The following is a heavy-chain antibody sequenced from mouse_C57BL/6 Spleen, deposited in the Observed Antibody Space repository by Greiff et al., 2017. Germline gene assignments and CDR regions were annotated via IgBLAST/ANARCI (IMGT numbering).Heavy chain of an antibody. V-gene: IGHV3-6*01. J-gene: IGHJ2*01. CDR3: AKGTENFDY. Sequence: EVKLMESGPGLVKPSQSLSLTCSVTGYSITSGYYWNWIRQFPGNKLERMGYISYDGRNNYNPSLKNRISITRDTSKNQFFLKLNSVTTEDTATYYCAKGTENFDYWGQGTTLTVSS. D-gene: IGHD3-3*01. CDR1: GYSITSGYY. CDR2: ISYDGRN.